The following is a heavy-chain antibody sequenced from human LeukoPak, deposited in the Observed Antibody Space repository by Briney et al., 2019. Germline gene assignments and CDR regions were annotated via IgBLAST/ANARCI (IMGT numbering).Heavy chain of an antibody. CDR2: ISAYNGNT. V-gene: IGHV1-18*01. CDR3: ARGAHGWFGELFYTDYYYGMDV. J-gene: IGHJ6*02. CDR1: GYTFTSYG. Sequence: GASVKVSCKASGYTFTSYGISWVRQAPGQGLEWMGWISAYNGNTNYAQKLQGSVTMTTDTSTSTAYMELRSLRSDDTAVYYCARGAHGWFGELFYTDYYYGMDVWGQGTTVTVSS. D-gene: IGHD3-10*01.